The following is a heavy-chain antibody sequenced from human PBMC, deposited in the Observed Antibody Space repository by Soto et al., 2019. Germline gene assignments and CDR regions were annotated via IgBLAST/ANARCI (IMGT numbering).Heavy chain of an antibody. Sequence: PSETLSLTCAVYGGAFSGYYWSWIRQPPGKGLEWVGEINHSGSTNYNPSLKSRLTISVEPSKNQFSLKVSSATAADTAVYYCARGQNYYDSRDYYFDQWGQGTLVTVSS. CDR2: INHSGST. V-gene: IGHV4-34*01. CDR1: GGAFSGYY. D-gene: IGHD3-22*01. CDR3: ARGQNYYDSRDYYFDQ. J-gene: IGHJ4*02.